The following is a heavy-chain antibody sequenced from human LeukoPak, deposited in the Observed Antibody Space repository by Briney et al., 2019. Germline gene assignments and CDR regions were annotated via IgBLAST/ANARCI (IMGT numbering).Heavy chain of an antibody. D-gene: IGHD1-1*01. V-gene: IGHV1-18*04. J-gene: IGHJ5*02. CDR1: GYSFTSYW. CDR3: ARDRERYGVKDWFDP. Sequence: GESLKISCKGSGYSFTSYWISWVRQAPGQGLEWMGWISAYNGNTNYAQKLQGRVTMTTDTSTSTAYMELRSLRSDDTAVYYCARDRERYGVKDWFDPWGQGTLVTVSS. CDR2: ISAYNGNT.